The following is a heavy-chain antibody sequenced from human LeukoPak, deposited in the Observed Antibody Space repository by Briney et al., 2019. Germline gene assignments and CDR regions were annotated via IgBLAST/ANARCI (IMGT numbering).Heavy chain of an antibody. V-gene: IGHV3-43*02. CDR3: ANDISIIPADGVGIDY. Sequence: GASLRLTSADSGFTFSDYATHWVRQAPGRGLEWVSLISGDGDSTYYADSVKGRFTISRDNSKNSLYLQMNSLRIEDTALYYCANDISIIPADGVGIDYWGQGTLVTVSS. CDR2: ISGDGDST. CDR1: GFTFSDYA. D-gene: IGHD2-2*01. J-gene: IGHJ4*02.